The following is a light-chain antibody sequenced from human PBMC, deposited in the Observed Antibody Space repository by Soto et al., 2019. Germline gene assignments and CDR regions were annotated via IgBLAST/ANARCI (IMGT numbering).Light chain of an antibody. CDR1: QSVSSN. CDR2: GAS. J-gene: IGKJ1*01. V-gene: IGKV3-15*01. CDR3: HLYNYLPPWA. Sequence: EIVMTQSPATLSVSPGERATLSCRASQSVSSNLAWYQQKPGQAPRLLIYGASTRATGIPARFSGSGSGTEVTLTIIILQSEDLAVYFWHLYNYLPPWAFGLGTKVEIK.